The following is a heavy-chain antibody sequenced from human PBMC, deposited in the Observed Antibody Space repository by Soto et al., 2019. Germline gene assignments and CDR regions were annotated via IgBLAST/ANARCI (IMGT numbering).Heavy chain of an antibody. CDR3: ARDQQPVSTVTTLKFRYGMDV. D-gene: IGHD4-17*01. CDR2: IWYDGSNK. J-gene: IGHJ6*02. Sequence: QVQLVESGGGVVQPGRSLRLSCAASGFTFSSYGMHWVRQAPGKGLEWVAVIWYDGSNKYYADSVKGRFTISRDNSKNTLDLQMNSLRAEDTAVYYCARDQQPVSTVTTLKFRYGMDVWGQGTTVTVSS. CDR1: GFTFSSYG. V-gene: IGHV3-33*01.